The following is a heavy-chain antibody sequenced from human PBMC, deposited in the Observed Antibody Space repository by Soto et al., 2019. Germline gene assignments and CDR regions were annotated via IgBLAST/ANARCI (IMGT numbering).Heavy chain of an antibody. J-gene: IGHJ6*02. V-gene: IGHV1-2*04. D-gene: IGHD2-15*01. Sequence: ASVKVSCKPSGYTFTNYYIHWVQQAPGQGLEWIGWINPNGGGTNYAQKFRGCVIITRDTSIPTAYMEFSRMRSDDTVVDYCARDIGRTHYKGFDVWGRGTTVTVSS. CDR3: ARDIGRTHYKGFDV. CDR1: GYTFTNYY. CDR2: INPNGGGT.